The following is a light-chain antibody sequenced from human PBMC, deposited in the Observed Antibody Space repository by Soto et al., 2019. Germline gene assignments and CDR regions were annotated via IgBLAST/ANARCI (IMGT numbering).Light chain of an antibody. V-gene: IGKV1-39*01. Sequence: DIPMTQSPSSVSASLGDRVTITCRASQTISNYLNWYQQKPGKAPKLLISAASTLQSGVPSRFSGGGSGTDFTLAISSLQPEDVATYYCQQSFSVPPTFGGGTKVAIK. CDR1: QTISNY. CDR3: QQSFSVPPT. CDR2: AAS. J-gene: IGKJ4*01.